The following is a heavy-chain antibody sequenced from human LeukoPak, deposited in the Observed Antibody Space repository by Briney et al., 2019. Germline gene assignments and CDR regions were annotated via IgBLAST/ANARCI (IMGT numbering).Heavy chain of an antibody. CDR3: ARVAYCVSDCYSFDY. CDR2: IYTSGST. CDR1: GGSISSYY. Sequence: PSETLSLTCTVSGGSISSYYWSWIRQPAGKGLEWIGRIYTSGSTNYNPSLKSRVTMLVDTSNNHFSLMLSSVTAADTAVYYCARVAYCVSDCYSFDYWGQGTLVTVSS. V-gene: IGHV4-4*07. J-gene: IGHJ4*02. D-gene: IGHD2-21*02.